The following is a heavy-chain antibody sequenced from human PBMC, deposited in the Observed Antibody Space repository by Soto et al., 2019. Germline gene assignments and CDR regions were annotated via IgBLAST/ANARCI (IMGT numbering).Heavy chain of an antibody. D-gene: IGHD6-13*01. V-gene: IGHV4-59*08. CDR3: ARLDGYYHYVDV. CDR2: IYYSGST. Sequence: QVQLQESGPGLVQPSETLSLTCTVSGGSISSYYWTWIRQPPGKGLEWIGYIYYSGSTNYNPSLKSRVTISVATSKTQFSLKLSSVTAAGTDVYYCARLDGYYHYVDVWGKGTTVTVSS. J-gene: IGHJ6*03. CDR1: GGSISSYY.